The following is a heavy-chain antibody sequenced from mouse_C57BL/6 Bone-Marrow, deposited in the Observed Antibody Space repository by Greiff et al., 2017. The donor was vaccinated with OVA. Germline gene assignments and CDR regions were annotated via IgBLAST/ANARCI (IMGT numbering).Heavy chain of an antibody. CDR1: GYTFTSYW. CDR3: ARPTVVAHWYFDV. V-gene: IGHV1-61*01. D-gene: IGHD1-1*01. Sequence: QVQLQQPGAELVRPGSSVKLSCKASGYTFTSYWMDWVKQRPGQGLEWIGNIYPSDSETHYNQKFKDKATLTVDKSSSTAYMQLSSLTSEDSAVDYWARPTVVAHWYFDVWGTGTTVTVSS. CDR2: IYPSDSET. J-gene: IGHJ1*03.